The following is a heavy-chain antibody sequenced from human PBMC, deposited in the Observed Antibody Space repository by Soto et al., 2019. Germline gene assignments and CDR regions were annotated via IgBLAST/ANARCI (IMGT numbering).Heavy chain of an antibody. CDR2: ISGSGGST. D-gene: IGHD4-17*01. CDR3: AKEDDYGDYFPQNGMDV. V-gene: IGHV3-23*01. J-gene: IGHJ6*02. Sequence: GGSLRLSCAASGFTFSSYAMSWVRQAPGKGLEWVSAISGSGGSTYYADSVKGRFTISRDNSKNTLYLQMNSLRAEDTAVYYCAKEDDYGDYFPQNGMDVWGQGTTVTVSS. CDR1: GFTFSSYA.